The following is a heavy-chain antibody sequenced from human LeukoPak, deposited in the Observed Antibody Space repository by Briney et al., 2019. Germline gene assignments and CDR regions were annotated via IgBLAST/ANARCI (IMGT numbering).Heavy chain of an antibody. CDR3: ARDLKLRRYYDSSGFDY. J-gene: IGHJ4*02. Sequence: ASVKVSCKASSYTFTSYGISWVRQAPGQGLEWMGWISAYNGNTNYAQKLQGRVTMTTDTSTSTAYMELRSLRSDDTAVYYCARDLKLRRYYDSSGFDYWGQGTLVTVSS. V-gene: IGHV1-18*01. CDR2: ISAYNGNT. D-gene: IGHD3-22*01. CDR1: SYTFTSYG.